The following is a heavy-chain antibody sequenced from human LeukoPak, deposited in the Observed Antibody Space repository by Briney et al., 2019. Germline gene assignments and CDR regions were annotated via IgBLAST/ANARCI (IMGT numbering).Heavy chain of an antibody. CDR3: ARARYCSGGSCFHYFDY. J-gene: IGHJ4*02. Sequence: SQTLSLTCAVSGGSISSGGYSRSWIRQPPGKGLEWIGYIYHSGSTYYNPSLKSRVTISVDRSKNQFSLKLSSVTAADTAVYYCARARYCSGGSCFHYFDYWGQGTLVTVSS. CDR2: IYHSGST. D-gene: IGHD2-15*01. V-gene: IGHV4-30-2*01. CDR1: GGSISSGGYS.